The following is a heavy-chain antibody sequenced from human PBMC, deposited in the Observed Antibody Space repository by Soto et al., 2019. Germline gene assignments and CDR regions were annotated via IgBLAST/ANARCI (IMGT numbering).Heavy chain of an antibody. CDR1: GFTFSDYA. D-gene: IGHD6-19*01. Sequence: VQLVESGGGVVQPGRSLRLSCAASGFTFSDYAIHWVRQAPGKGLEWVAVVSHDGRNTHYADSVKGRFTISRDSSKNTVYLEMTSLRAEDTAVYSCAKGGRQWLVTSDFNYWGQGALVTVSS. CDR3: AKGGRQWLVTSDFNY. V-gene: IGHV3-30*18. CDR2: VSHDGRNT. J-gene: IGHJ4*02.